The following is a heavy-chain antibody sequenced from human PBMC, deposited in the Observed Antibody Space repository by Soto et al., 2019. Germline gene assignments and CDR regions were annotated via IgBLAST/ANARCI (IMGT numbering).Heavy chain of an antibody. Sequence: SVKVSCKASGGTFSSYAISWVRQAPGQGLEWMGGIIPIFGTANYAQKFQGRVTITADKSTSTGYMELSSVRSEDTSLYYCARSRRRPPYSSDSSGPAPLLTLSS. CDR2: IIPIFGTA. V-gene: IGHV1-69*06. CDR1: GGTFSSYA. CDR3: ARSRRRPPYSSDS. J-gene: IGHJ4*02.